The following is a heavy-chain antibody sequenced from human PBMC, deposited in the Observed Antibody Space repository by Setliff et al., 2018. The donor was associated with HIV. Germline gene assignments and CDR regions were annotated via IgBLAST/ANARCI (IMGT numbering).Heavy chain of an antibody. CDR1: GGSFGDYH. Sequence: KPSETLSLTCTLSGGSFGDYHWSWIRQPAGRGLEWIGRIFRSGTTDYKFSLKCRVTISIDTSRNQFSLRLTSVTAEDTAVYYCARDRHYSGLGSYGPCGPGTLVTVSS. CDR3: ARDRHYSGLGSYGP. D-gene: IGHD3-10*01. J-gene: IGHJ5*02. CDR2: IFRSGTT. V-gene: IGHV4-4*07.